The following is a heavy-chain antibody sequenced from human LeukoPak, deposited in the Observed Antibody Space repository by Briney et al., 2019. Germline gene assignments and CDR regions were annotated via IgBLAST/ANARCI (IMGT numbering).Heavy chain of an antibody. J-gene: IGHJ4*02. V-gene: IGHV4-38-2*02. Sequence: NTSETLSLTCTVSGYSISSGYYWGWIRQPPGKGLEWIGSIYHSGSTHYNPSLKSRVTISVDTSKNQFSLKLSSVTAADTAVYYCAREGRLRYFDWLLSNWGQGTLVTVSS. CDR3: AREGRLRYFDWLLSN. CDR1: GYSISSGYY. D-gene: IGHD3-9*01. CDR2: IYHSGST.